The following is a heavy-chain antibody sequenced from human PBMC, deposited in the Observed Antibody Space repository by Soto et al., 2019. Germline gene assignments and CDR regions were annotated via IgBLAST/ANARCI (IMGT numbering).Heavy chain of an antibody. J-gene: IGHJ4*02. CDR1: GGSISSSSYY. V-gene: IGHV4-39*01. D-gene: IGHD2-2*02. CDR2: IYCSGST. CDR3: ARHVVDELLYPTGSY. Sequence: SETLSLTCTVSGGSISSSSYYWGWIRQPPGKGLEWIGSIYCSGSTYYNPSLKSRVTISVDTSKNQFSLKLSSVTAADTAVYYCARHVVDELLYPTGSYWGQGTLVTVSS.